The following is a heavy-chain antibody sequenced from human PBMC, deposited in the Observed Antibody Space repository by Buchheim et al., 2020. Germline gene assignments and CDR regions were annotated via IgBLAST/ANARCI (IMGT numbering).Heavy chain of an antibody. Sequence: QVQLVQSGAEAKKPGASVKVSCKASGYTFTGYYMHWVRQAPGQELEWMGWINPNSGGTNYAQKFQGWVTMTRDTSISTAYMELSRLRSDDTAVYYCARRVNSSGWYGKEYYFDYWGQGTL. CDR1: GYTFTGYY. D-gene: IGHD6-19*01. V-gene: IGHV1-2*04. CDR3: ARRVNSSGWYGKEYYFDY. J-gene: IGHJ4*02. CDR2: INPNSGGT.